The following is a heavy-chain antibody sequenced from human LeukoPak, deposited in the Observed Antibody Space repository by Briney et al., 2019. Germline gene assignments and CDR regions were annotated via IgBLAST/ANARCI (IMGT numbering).Heavy chain of an antibody. CDR1: GYTFTDYY. V-gene: IGHV1-2*02. D-gene: IGHD1-26*01. Sequence: ASVKASCKASGYTFTDYYMHWVRQAPGQGLEWMGWINPLSGGTTYAQRFQGRVTMTRDTSITTAYMDLSRLRSDDTAVYYCSRQSPSWFDPWGQGTLVTVSS. J-gene: IGHJ5*02. CDR2: INPLSGGT. CDR3: SRQSPSWFDP.